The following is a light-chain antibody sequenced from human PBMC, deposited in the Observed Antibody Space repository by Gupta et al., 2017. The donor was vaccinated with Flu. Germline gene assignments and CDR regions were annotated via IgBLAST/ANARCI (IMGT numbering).Light chain of an antibody. CDR1: QSVSSY. CDR3: QQLRG. Sequence: EIVLTQSPATLSLSPGERATLSCRASQSVSSYLAWYQQKPGQAPRLLIYDASNRATGIPARFSGSGSGTDFTLTISSLEPEDFAGYYGQQLRGFGQGSKLEIK. J-gene: IGKJ2*03. V-gene: IGKV3-11*01. CDR2: DAS.